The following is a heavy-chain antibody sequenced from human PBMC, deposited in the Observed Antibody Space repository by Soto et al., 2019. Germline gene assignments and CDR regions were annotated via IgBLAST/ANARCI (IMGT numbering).Heavy chain of an antibody. CDR2: ISSSSTYI. CDR3: TKDYGDDALGGYYFDY. D-gene: IGHD4-17*01. CDR1: AFTFSSYT. Sequence: EVQLVESGGGLVKPGGSLRLSCAASAFTFSSYTMSWVRQAPGKGLEWVSSISSSSTYIYYADSVKGRFTISGDNAKNSLSLQMNSLRAEDTAMYYCTKDYGDDALGGYYFDYWGQGTLVTVSS. J-gene: IGHJ4*02. V-gene: IGHV3-21*01.